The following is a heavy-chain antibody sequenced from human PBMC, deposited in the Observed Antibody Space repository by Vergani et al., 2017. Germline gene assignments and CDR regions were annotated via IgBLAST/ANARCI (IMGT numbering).Heavy chain of an antibody. V-gene: IGHV3-23*01. J-gene: IGHJ2*01. CDR1: GFNFRKNT. D-gene: IGHD6-13*01. CDR2: ITGSGGTT. Sequence: GGGLVQRGGSLRLSCVASGFNFRKNTMNWVRQSTGKGLEWVAAITGSGGTTHYAESVKGRFTVSRDNSGNTLFLQISGLTADDAGVYFCAKTEDSTSESWYFDLWGRGSVVFVSS. CDR3: AKTEDSTSESWYFDL.